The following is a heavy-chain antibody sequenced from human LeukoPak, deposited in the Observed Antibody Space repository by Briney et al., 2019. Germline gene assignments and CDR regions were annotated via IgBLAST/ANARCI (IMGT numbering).Heavy chain of an antibody. CDR2: IYYSGST. CDR1: GGSISGYY. Sequence: PSETLSLTCTVSGGSISGYYWSWIRQPPGKGLEWIGYIYYSGSTNYNPSLKSRVTISVDTSKNQFSLKLSSVTAADTAVYYCARHAERLRNFGYWGQGTLVTVSS. D-gene: IGHD1-14*01. V-gene: IGHV4-59*08. J-gene: IGHJ4*02. CDR3: ARHAERLRNFGY.